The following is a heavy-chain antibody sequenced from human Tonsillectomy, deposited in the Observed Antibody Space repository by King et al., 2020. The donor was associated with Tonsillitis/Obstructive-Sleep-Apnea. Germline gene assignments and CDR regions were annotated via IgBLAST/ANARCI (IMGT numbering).Heavy chain of an antibody. CDR3: ASGYCSGGSCPHYYYMDV. V-gene: IGHV3-53*01. Sequence: VQLVESGGGLIQPGGSLRLSCAASGFTVSNNYMSWVRQAPGKGLEWVSVIDSGGSTYYADSVKCRFTISRDNSKNTVYLQMNSLRAEDAAVYYCASGYCSGGSCPHYYYMDVWGKGTTVTVS. CDR1: GFTVSNNY. D-gene: IGHD2-15*01. J-gene: IGHJ6*03. CDR2: IDSGGST.